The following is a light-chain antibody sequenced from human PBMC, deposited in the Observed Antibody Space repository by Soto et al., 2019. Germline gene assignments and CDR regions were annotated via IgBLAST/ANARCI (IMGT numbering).Light chain of an antibody. CDR2: GAS. Sequence: EIVLTQSPGTLSLSPGERATLSCRASQSVSSNYLAWYQQKPGQAPRLLIYGASSRATGIPDRFSGSGSGTDFTLTISRLELEDFAVYYCQQYGSSPWTFGQGTKVEIK. CDR3: QQYGSSPWT. V-gene: IGKV3-20*01. J-gene: IGKJ1*01. CDR1: QSVSSNY.